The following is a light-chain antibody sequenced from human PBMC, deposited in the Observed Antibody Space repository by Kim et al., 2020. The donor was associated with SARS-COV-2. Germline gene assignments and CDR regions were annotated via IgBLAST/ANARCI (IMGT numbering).Light chain of an antibody. Sequence: APGKTDSMACEGGNIVGYNVHWYQQKPGQAPVMVINYDKYRPSGIPERFSGSNSGNTATLTISRVEAGDEADYYCQVWDSSSDQKVFGTGTRSPS. CDR3: QVWDSSSDQKV. CDR2: YDK. CDR1: NIVGYN. V-gene: IGLV3-21*04. J-gene: IGLJ1*01.